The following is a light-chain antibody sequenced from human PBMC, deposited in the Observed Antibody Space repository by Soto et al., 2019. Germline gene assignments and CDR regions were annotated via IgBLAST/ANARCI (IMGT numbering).Light chain of an antibody. Sequence: DIQMTQSPSSLSASVGDRVTISCRASQTISTSLNWYQHKPGTAPRLLIYRASSVKSGVPPRFSGSGSGRDFTLTISSLRPEDVATYFCQQSYNSPPWTFGQGTKVDIK. V-gene: IGKV1-39*01. J-gene: IGKJ1*01. CDR2: RAS. CDR3: QQSYNSPPWT. CDR1: QTISTS.